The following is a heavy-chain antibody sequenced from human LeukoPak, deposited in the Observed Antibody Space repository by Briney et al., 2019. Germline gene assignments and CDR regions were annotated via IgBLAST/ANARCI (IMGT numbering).Heavy chain of an antibody. CDR1: GFTFSSYG. CDR2: IWYDGSKE. V-gene: IGHV3-33*01. J-gene: IGHJ4*02. D-gene: IGHD3-22*01. CDR3: ARGSGYYPLFDY. Sequence: PGGSLRLSCVVCGFTFSSYGMHWVRQAPGKGLEWVAVIWYDGSKEYYIDSVKGRFTISRDNSKNTLCLQVNSLRAEDTAVYYCARGSGYYPLFDYWGQGTLVTVSS.